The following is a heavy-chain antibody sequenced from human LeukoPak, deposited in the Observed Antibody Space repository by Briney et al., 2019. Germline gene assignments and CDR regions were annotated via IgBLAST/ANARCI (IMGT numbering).Heavy chain of an antibody. D-gene: IGHD7-27*01. Sequence: ASVKVSCKASGYTFNGYYMHWVRQAPGQGLEWMGRINPNSGGTNYAQKFQGRVTMTRDTSISTAYMELSRLRSDDTAVYYCARGSGDPDAYYYYYYMDVWGKGTTVTVSS. CDR2: INPNSGGT. CDR1: GYTFNGYY. V-gene: IGHV1-2*06. J-gene: IGHJ6*03. CDR3: ARGSGDPDAYYYYYYMDV.